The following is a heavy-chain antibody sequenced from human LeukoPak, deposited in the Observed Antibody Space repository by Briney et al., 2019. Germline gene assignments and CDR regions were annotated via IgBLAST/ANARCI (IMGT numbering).Heavy chain of an antibody. CDR1: GGSISSYYW. CDR3: ARISPFSYSYGEEYAFDI. Sequence: TLSLTCTVSGGSISSYYWSWIRQPPGKALEWLARIDWDDDKYYSTSLKTRLTISKDTSKNQVVLTMTNMDPVDTATYYCARISPFSYSYGEEYAFDIWGQGTMVTVSS. D-gene: IGHD5-18*01. CDR2: IDWDDDK. V-gene: IGHV2-70*11. J-gene: IGHJ3*02.